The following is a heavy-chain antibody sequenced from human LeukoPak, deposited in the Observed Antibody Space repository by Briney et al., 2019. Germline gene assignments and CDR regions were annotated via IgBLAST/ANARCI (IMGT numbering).Heavy chain of an antibody. Sequence: GASVKVSCKASGYTFTSYGLSWVRQAPGQGLEWMGWISANNGNTNYAQKFQGRVTMTTDTSTNTAYMDLRSLRSDDTAVYYCARDRISLAGEEGAYYYYYMDVWGKGTTVTISS. J-gene: IGHJ6*03. CDR3: ARDRISLAGEEGAYYYYYMDV. CDR2: ISANNGNT. D-gene: IGHD7-27*01. V-gene: IGHV1-18*01. CDR1: GYTFTSYG.